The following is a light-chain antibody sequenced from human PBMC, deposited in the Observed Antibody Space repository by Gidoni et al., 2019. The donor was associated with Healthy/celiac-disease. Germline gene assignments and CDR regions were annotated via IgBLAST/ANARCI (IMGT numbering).Light chain of an antibody. J-gene: IGKJ1*01. CDR1: QSVSSSY. CDR2: GAS. V-gene: IGKV3-20*01. Sequence: DIVLTHSPGTLSLSPGERATLSCRASQSVSSSYLAWYQQKPGQAPRLLIYGASSRATGIPDRFSGSGSGTDFTITISRLEPEDFAVYYCQQYGSSPWTFGQGTKVEIK. CDR3: QQYGSSPWT.